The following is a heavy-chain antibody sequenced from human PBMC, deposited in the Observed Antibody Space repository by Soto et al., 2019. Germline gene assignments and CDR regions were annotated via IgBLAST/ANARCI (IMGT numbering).Heavy chain of an antibody. CDR3: AKGFAVGVPAAMEV. D-gene: IGHD2-2*01. J-gene: IGHJ6*02. V-gene: IGHV3-43*01. CDR2: ISWDGGST. Sequence: GGSLRLSCAASGFTFDDYTMHWVRQAPGKGLEWVSLISWDGGSTYYADSVKGRFTISRDNSKNSLYLQMNSLRTEDTALYYCAKGFAVGVPAAMEVWGQGTTVTISS. CDR1: GFTFDDYT.